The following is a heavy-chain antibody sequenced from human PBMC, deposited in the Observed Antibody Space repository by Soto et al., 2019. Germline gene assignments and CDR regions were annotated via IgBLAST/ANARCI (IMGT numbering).Heavy chain of an antibody. CDR2: IYYSGST. CDR3: ATAHYYDSSGTNWFDP. CDR1: GGSVSSGSYY. J-gene: IGHJ5*02. V-gene: IGHV4-61*01. Sequence: PSETLSLTCTVSGGSVSSGSYYWSWIRQPPGKGLEWIGYIYYSGSTNYNPSLKSRVTISVDTSKNQFSLKLSSVTAADTAVYYCATAHYYDSSGTNWFDPWGQGTLVTVPS. D-gene: IGHD3-22*01.